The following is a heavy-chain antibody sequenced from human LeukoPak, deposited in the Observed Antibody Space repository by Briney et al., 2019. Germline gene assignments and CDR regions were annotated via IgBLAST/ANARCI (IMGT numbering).Heavy chain of an antibody. CDR3: AREAIEDSSSSLSFDY. J-gene: IGHJ4*02. Sequence: ASVKVSCKASGYTFTNYGISWVRQAPGQGLEWMGWISAYNGNTNYAQKLQGRVTMTTDTSTSTAYMELRSLRSDDTAVYYCAREAIEDSSSSLSFDYWGQGTLVTVSS. V-gene: IGHV1-18*01. D-gene: IGHD6-6*01. CDR2: ISAYNGNT. CDR1: GYTFTNYG.